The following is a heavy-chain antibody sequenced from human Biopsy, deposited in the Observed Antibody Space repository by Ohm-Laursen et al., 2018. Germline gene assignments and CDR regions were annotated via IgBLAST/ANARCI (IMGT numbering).Heavy chain of an antibody. CDR1: GGTLITYA. CDR2: IIPIPHVP. J-gene: IGHJ4*02. CDR3: ASLEDRTFDK. V-gene: IGHV1-69*04. Sequence: SVKVSCKASGGTLITYAISWVRQAPGQGLEWMGRIIPIPHVPTYAQSFQGRVTISADKSTSTAYMELSGLRSEDTAVYYCASLEDRTFDKWGQGTLVTVSS.